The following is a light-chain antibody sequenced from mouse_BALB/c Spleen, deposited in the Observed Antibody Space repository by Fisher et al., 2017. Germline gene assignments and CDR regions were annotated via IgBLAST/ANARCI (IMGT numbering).Light chain of an antibody. J-gene: IGKJ4*01. CDR1: SSVSY. V-gene: IGKV4-63*01. CDR2: DTS. CDR3: FQGSGYPFT. Sequence: DIVITQSPAIMSASPGEKVTMTCSASSSVSYMYWYQQKPGSSPRLWIYDTSKLASGVPGRFSGSGSGNSYSLTISSMEAEDVATYYCFQGSGYPFTFGSGTKLEIK.